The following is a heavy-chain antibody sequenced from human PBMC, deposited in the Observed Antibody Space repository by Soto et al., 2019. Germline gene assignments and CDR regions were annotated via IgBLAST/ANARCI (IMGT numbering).Heavy chain of an antibody. CDR2: ISGDGLST. Sequence: GGSLRLSCAGSGSTFTYFSMTWVRQAPGKGLEWVSAISGDGLSTYYAGSVKGRFTISRDNSKTTLYLQMNSLRAEDTAVYYCARRPDAFDIWGRGTMVTVSS. V-gene: IGHV3-23*01. CDR3: ARRPDAFDI. J-gene: IGHJ3*02. CDR1: GSTFTYFS.